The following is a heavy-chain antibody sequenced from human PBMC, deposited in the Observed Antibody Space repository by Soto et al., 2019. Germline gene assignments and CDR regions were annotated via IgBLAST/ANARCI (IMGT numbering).Heavy chain of an antibody. CDR3: ARGGASSKWFDT. CDR2: IRSKANSYAT. V-gene: IGHV3-73*01. CDR1: GFTFSGSA. Sequence: GGSLRLSCAASGFTFSGSAMHCVRQASGKGLEWVGRIRSKANSYATAYAASVKGRFTISRDDSKNTAYLQMNSLKTEDTAVYYCARGGASSKWFDTWGQGTLVTVSS. J-gene: IGHJ5*02.